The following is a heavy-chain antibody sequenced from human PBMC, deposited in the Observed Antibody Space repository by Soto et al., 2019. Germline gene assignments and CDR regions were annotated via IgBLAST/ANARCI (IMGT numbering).Heavy chain of an antibody. Sequence: ASVKVSCKASGYTFTGYYMHWVRQAPGQGLEWMGWIDPNSGGTNYAQKFQGRVTMTRDTSISTAYMELSRLRSDDTAVYYCARDTIVLMVYAIPGYYYYYGMDVWGQGTTVTVSS. J-gene: IGHJ6*02. CDR3: ARDTIVLMVYAIPGYYYYYGMDV. CDR1: GYTFTGYY. CDR2: IDPNSGGT. V-gene: IGHV1-2*02. D-gene: IGHD2-8*01.